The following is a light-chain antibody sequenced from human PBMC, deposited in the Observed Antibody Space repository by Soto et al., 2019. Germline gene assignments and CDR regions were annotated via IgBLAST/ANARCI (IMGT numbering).Light chain of an antibody. CDR3: NSYVAGSNV. CDR1: SSNIGALYD. J-gene: IGLJ1*01. V-gene: IGLV1-40*01. CDR2: GNI. Sequence: QSVLTQPPSVSGAPGQRVTISCTGSSSNIGALYDVHWYKQLPGAAPKLLIYGNINRPSGVPDRFSGSKSGTSASLAITGLRAEDEADYYCNSYVAGSNVFGTGTKVTVL.